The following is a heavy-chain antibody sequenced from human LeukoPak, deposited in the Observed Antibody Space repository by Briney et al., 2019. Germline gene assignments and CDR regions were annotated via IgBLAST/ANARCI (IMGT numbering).Heavy chain of an antibody. CDR2: IDEDGKTI. V-gene: IGHV3-74*01. Sequence: VWVSRIDEDGKTIDYADSVNGRFTISRDNANDTLYLQMSSLRDEDTAAYYCVSDLCGGDDQWGRGTLVTVSS. CDR3: VSDLCGGDDQ. D-gene: IGHD3-3*01. J-gene: IGHJ5*02.